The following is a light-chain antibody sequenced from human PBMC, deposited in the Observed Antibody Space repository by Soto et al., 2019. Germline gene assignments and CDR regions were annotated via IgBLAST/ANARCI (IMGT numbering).Light chain of an antibody. J-gene: IGKJ1*01. CDR3: QQRSNWPWT. V-gene: IGKV3-11*01. CDR1: QSIINS. Sequence: EIVLTQSPATLSLSPGGRATLSCRASQSIINSLAWYQQKPGQTPRLLIHDASNRATGIPARFSGSGSGTDFTLTISNLEPEDFAVYYCQQRSNWPWTFGQGTKVEIK. CDR2: DAS.